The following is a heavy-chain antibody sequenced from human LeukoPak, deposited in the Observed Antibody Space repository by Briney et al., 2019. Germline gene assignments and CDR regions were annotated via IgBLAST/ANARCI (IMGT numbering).Heavy chain of an antibody. CDR2: INPNSGGT. CDR1: GYTFTGYY. V-gene: IGHV1-2*02. D-gene: IGHD2-15*01. CDR3: ARGGQLLQKLYFDY. J-gene: IGHJ4*02. Sequence: ASVKVSCKASGYTFTGYYMHWVRQAPGQGLEWMGWINPNSGGTNYAQKFQGRVTMTRDTSISTAYMELSRLRSDDTAVYCCARGGQLLQKLYFDYWGQGTLVTVSS.